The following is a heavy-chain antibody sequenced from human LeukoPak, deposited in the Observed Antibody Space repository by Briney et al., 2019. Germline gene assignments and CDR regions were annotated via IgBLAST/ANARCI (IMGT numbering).Heavy chain of an antibody. CDR1: GFTFSTRT. CDR2: ISANGGTT. V-gene: IGHV3-23*01. D-gene: IGHD3-9*01. Sequence: GGSLRLSCAASGFTFSTRTMSWVRQAPGKGLEWVSGISANGGTTYYADSVKGRFTISRDNSKNTLYLQMNSLRAEDTAVYYCAKRKLRYFDWLMRHYYMDVWGKGTTVTVSS. CDR3: AKRKLRYFDWLMRHYYMDV. J-gene: IGHJ6*03.